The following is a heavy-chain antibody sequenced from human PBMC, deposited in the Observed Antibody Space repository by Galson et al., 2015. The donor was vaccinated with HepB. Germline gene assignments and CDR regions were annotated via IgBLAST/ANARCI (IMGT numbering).Heavy chain of an antibody. CDR1: GFTFSSYS. J-gene: IGHJ5*02. Sequence: SLRLSCAASGFTFSSYSMNWVRQAPGKGLEWVSSISSSSSYIYYADSVKGRFTISRDNAKNSLYLQMNSLRAEDTAVYYCAMKAAAGTWKGFDPWGQGTLVTVSS. D-gene: IGHD6-13*01. V-gene: IGHV3-21*01. CDR3: AMKAAAGTWKGFDP. CDR2: ISSSSSYI.